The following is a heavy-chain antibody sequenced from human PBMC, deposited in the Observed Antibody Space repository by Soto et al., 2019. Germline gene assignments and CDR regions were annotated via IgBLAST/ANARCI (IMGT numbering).Heavy chain of an antibody. CDR3: ARRVPDRSGYYYSDY. Sequence: SETLSLTCTVSGVSISRISSYWGWIRQPPGKGLEWIGDIYYSGNTYYNPSLKSRVTIFVDTSKNQFSLKLSSVTAADTAVYYCARRVPDRSGYYYSDYWGQGTLVTVSS. J-gene: IGHJ4*02. CDR1: GVSISRISSY. CDR2: IYYSGNT. V-gene: IGHV4-39*01. D-gene: IGHD3-22*01.